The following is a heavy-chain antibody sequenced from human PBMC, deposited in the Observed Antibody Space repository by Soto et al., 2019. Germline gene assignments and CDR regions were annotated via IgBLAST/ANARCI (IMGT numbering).Heavy chain of an antibody. D-gene: IGHD6-13*01. Sequence: PSETLSLTCTVSGGSMSSSDWWNWVRQPPGKGLEWIGETHHSGRTNYNPSLKSRVTISVDKSKNHFSLKLSSVTAADTAVYYCARAAMGGSSWPFDYWGQGTLVTVSS. V-gene: IGHV4-4*02. CDR1: GGSMSSSDW. CDR3: ARAAMGGSSWPFDY. CDR2: THHSGRT. J-gene: IGHJ4*02.